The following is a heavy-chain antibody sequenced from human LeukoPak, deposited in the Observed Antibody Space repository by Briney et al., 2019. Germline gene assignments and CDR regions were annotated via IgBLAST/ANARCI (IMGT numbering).Heavy chain of an antibody. J-gene: IGHJ6*03. V-gene: IGHV4-59*01. CDR1: GGSISSYY. CDR3: ARGRAYCSGGSCYSGYYYYYYMDV. Sequence: SETLSLTSTVSGGSISSYYWSWIRRPPGKGLEWIGYIYYSGSTNYNPSLKSRVTISVDTSKNQFSLKLSSVTAADTAVYYCARGRAYCSGGSCYSGYYYYYYMDVWGKGTTVTVSS. D-gene: IGHD2-15*01. CDR2: IYYSGST.